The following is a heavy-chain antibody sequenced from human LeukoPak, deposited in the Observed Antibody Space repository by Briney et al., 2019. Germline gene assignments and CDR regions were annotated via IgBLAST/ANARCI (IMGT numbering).Heavy chain of an antibody. Sequence: SVKVSCKASGGTFSSYAISWVRQAPGQGLEWMGRIIPIFGTANYAQKFQGRVTITTDESTSTAYMELSSLRAEDTAVYYCAKDYGDLTEFDDAFDIWGQGTMVTVSS. CDR2: IIPIFGTA. D-gene: IGHD4-17*01. V-gene: IGHV1-69*05. CDR3: AKDYGDLTEFDDAFDI. J-gene: IGHJ3*02. CDR1: GGTFSSYA.